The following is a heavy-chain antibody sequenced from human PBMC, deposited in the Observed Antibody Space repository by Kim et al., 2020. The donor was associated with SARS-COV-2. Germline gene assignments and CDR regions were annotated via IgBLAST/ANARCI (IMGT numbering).Heavy chain of an antibody. J-gene: IGHJ4*02. CDR1: GGSFSGYY. Sequence: SETLSLTCAVYGGSFSGYYWSWIRQPPGKGLEWIGEINHSGSTNYNPSLKSRVTISVDTSKNQFSLKLSSVTAADTAVYYCARGGGYWGQGTRVTVSS. CDR3: ARGGGY. V-gene: IGHV4-34*01. CDR2: INHSGST. D-gene: IGHD2-15*01.